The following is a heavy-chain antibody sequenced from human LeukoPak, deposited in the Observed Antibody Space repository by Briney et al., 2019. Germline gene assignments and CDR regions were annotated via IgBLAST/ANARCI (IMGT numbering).Heavy chain of an antibody. CDR1: GFSLSSSS. Sequence: GGSLRLSCAASGFSLSSSSMSWVRQAPGGGPDWVSDIYSDTSTTYYADSVKGRFSISRDDSKNTLYLQMNSLRAEDTAAYYCAKRLNHNYFEYWGQGTLLTVSS. CDR2: IYSDTSTT. J-gene: IGHJ4*02. V-gene: IGHV3-23*03. CDR3: AKRLNHNYFEY.